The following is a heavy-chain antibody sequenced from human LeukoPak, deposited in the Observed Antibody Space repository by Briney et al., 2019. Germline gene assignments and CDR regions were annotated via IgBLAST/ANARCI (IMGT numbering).Heavy chain of an antibody. V-gene: IGHV3-53*01. CDR3: ARDVYTGRYYLDY. CDR1: GFTVSSNY. J-gene: IGHJ4*02. Sequence: GGSLRLSCAASGFTVSSNYMSWVRQAPGKGLEWVSVTYSSGSTYYADSVKGRFTISRDNSKNTLDLQMNSLRAEDTAVYYCARDVYTGRYYLDYWGQGTLVTVSA. D-gene: IGHD1-26*01. CDR2: TYSSGST.